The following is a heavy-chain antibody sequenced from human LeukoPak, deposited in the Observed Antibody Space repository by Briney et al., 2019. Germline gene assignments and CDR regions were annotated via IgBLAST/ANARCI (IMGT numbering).Heavy chain of an antibody. CDR1: GYSFTSYW. V-gene: IGHV5-51*01. J-gene: IGHJ6*03. CDR3: ARLLGEYYYYYYYMDV. Sequence: GESLKISCKGSGYSFTSYWIGWVRQMPGKGLEWMGIIHPGDSDTRYSPSFQGQVTISADKSISTAYLQWSSLKASDTAMYYCARLLGEYYYYYYYMDVWGKGTTVTVSS. CDR2: IHPGDSDT.